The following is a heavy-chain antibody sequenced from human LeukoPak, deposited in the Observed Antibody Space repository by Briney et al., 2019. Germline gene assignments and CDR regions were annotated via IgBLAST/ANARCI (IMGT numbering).Heavy chain of an antibody. V-gene: IGHV1-2*06. J-gene: IGHJ4*02. D-gene: IGHD7-27*01. Sequence: ASVKVSCKASGYTFTGYYMHWVRQAPGQGLEWMGRINPNSGGTNYAQKLQGRVTMTKDTSTSTAYMELRSLRSDDTAVYYCARRANWEEFDYWGQGTLVTVSS. CDR3: ARRANWEEFDY. CDR1: GYTFTGYY. CDR2: INPNSGGT.